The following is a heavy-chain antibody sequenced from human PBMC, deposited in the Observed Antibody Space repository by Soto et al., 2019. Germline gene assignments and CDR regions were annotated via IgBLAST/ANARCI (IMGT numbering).Heavy chain of an antibody. J-gene: IGHJ4*02. Sequence: ASVKVSCKASGGTFSSYAISWVRQAPGRGLEWMGGIIPIFGTANYAQKFQGRVTITADESTSTAYMELSSLRSEDTAVYYCARPPVAEQEYYFDYWGQGTLVTVSS. CDR3: ARPPVAEQEYYFDY. D-gene: IGHD2-21*01. V-gene: IGHV1-69*13. CDR1: GGTFSSYA. CDR2: IIPIFGTA.